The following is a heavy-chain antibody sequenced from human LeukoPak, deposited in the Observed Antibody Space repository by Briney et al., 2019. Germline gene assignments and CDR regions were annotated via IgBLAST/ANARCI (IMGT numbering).Heavy chain of an antibody. CDR2: IYSGRTT. Sequence: DPGGSLRLSCAASGFTVSNSYMSWVRQAPGKGLEWVSVIYSGRTTYYAESVKGRFTISRDSSKNTLYLQMNSLRAEDTAVYYCARVVGTAMVPYGMDVWGQGTTVTVSS. J-gene: IGHJ6*02. V-gene: IGHV3-66*01. CDR1: GFTVSNSY. D-gene: IGHD5-18*01. CDR3: ARVVGTAMVPYGMDV.